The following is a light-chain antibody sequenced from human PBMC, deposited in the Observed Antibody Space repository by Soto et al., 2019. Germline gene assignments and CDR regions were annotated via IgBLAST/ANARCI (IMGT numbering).Light chain of an antibody. V-gene: IGLV2-14*03. CDR2: GVS. J-gene: IGLJ1*01. Sequence: QSVLTQPASVSGSPGQSIAISCTGTSSDVGAYDSVCWYQQHPGKAPKLIIFGVSNRPSGVSNRFSGHKSGNTASLTISGLQAEDEADYYCSSYTSDSTYVFGTGTQLTVL. CDR1: SSDVGAYDS. CDR3: SSYTSDSTYV.